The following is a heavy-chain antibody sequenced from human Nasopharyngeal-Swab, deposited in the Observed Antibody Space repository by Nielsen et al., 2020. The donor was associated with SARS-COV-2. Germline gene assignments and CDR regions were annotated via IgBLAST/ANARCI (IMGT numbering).Heavy chain of an antibody. CDR3: ARGSFWSGPINDY. J-gene: IGHJ4*02. CDR2: IYPGDSDT. V-gene: IGHV5-51*01. CDR1: EYKFISYW. D-gene: IGHD3-3*01. Sequence: GESLKISCQLSEYKFISYWIGWVRQMPGKGLEWMGIIYPGDSDTRYSPSFQGQVTISADKSISTAYLQWSSLKASDTAMYYCARGSFWSGPINDYWGQGTLVTVSS.